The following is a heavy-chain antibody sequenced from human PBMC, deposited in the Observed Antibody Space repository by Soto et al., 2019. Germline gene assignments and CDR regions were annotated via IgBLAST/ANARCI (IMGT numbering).Heavy chain of an antibody. Sequence: GGTLRLSCAASGFSFSSYAMSWVRQAPGRGLEWVSAISGSGGSTYYADSVKGRFTISRDNYKNTPYLQMNSLRAEDTAEYYSAKVQYCSGGSCYFRAFDIWGPGTMVTVSS. CDR2: ISGSGGST. D-gene: IGHD2-15*01. V-gene: IGHV3-23*01. CDR3: AKVQYCSGGSCYFRAFDI. CDR1: GFSFSSYA. J-gene: IGHJ3*02.